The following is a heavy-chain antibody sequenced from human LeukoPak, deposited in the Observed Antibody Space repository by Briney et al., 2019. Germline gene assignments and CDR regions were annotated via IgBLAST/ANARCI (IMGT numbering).Heavy chain of an antibody. V-gene: IGHV3-48*01. CDR3: AGDMYASDYKWFDP. D-gene: IGHD2-8*01. J-gene: IGHJ5*02. Sequence: PGGSLRLSCAASGFTFSSYSMNWVRQAPGKGLEWISYISAGSSTIYYADSVKGRFTISRDNAKNSLYLQMNSLRAEDTAVYYCAGDMYASDYKWFDPWGQGTPVTVSS. CDR1: GFTFSSYS. CDR2: ISAGSSTI.